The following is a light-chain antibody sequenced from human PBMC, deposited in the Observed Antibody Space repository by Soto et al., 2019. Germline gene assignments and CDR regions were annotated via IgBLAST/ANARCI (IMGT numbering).Light chain of an antibody. Sequence: ETVLTQSPRSLSVSPGEGATLSCRASQTVTSSYLAWYQQTPGQAPRLLIYGTSSRATGIPDRFSGSGSGTDFTLTISRLEPEDFAVYYCQQYGSSPWTFGQGTKVGIK. CDR2: GTS. CDR3: QQYGSSPWT. CDR1: QTVTSSY. J-gene: IGKJ1*01. V-gene: IGKV3-20*01.